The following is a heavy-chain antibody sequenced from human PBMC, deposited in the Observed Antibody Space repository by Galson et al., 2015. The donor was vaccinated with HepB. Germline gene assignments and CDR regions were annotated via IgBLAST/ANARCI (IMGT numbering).Heavy chain of an antibody. D-gene: IGHD3-22*01. V-gene: IGHV1-8*01. CDR1: GYTFTSYD. Sequence: SVKVSCKASGYTFTSYDINWVRQATGQGLEWMGWMNPNSGNTGYAQKFQGRVTMTRNTSISTAYMELSSLRSEDTAVYYCARRYYDSSGYYLYYFDYWGQGTLVTVSS. CDR2: MNPNSGNT. CDR3: ARRYYDSSGYYLYYFDY. J-gene: IGHJ4*02.